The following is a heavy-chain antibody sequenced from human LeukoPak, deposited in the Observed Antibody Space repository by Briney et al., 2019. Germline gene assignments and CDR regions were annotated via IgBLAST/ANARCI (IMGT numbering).Heavy chain of an antibody. CDR1: GASISSGDYY. Sequence: PSETLSLTCSVSGASISSGDYYWSWIRQPPGKGLEWIGHIYYTGSIYYNPSLKSRVIISLDTSKNQFSLKLSSVTAADTAVYYCGRGRYSSSWDVDYWGQGTLVTVSS. D-gene: IGHD6-13*01. J-gene: IGHJ4*02. CDR3: GRGRYSSSWDVDY. V-gene: IGHV4-30-4*01. CDR2: IYYTGSI.